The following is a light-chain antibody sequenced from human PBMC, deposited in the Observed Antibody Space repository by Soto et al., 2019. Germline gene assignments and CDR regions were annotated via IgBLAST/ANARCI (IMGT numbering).Light chain of an antibody. CDR1: SSDVGSYNY. CDR2: DVT. J-gene: IGLJ1*01. Sequence: QSALTQPASGSGSPGQSIAISCTGTSSDVGSYNYVSWYQQHPGKAPKLIIFDVTNRPSGVSDRFSGSKSGSTASLTISGLQADDEADYYCTSFAGSGTYVFGTGTKLTVL. CDR3: TSFAGSGTYV. V-gene: IGLV2-14*01.